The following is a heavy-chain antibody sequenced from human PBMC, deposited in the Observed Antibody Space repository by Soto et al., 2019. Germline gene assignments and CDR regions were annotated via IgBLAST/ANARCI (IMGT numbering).Heavy chain of an antibody. D-gene: IGHD5-18*01. J-gene: IGHJ6*02. CDR2: IYYSGST. Sequence: SETLSLTCTVSGGSISSSSYYWGWIRQPPGKGLEWIGSIYYSGSTYYNPSLKSRVTISVDTSKNQFSLKLSSVTAADTAVYYCARMGDSYGPDGMDVWGQGTTVTVSS. CDR3: ARMGDSYGPDGMDV. V-gene: IGHV4-39*01. CDR1: GGSISSSSYY.